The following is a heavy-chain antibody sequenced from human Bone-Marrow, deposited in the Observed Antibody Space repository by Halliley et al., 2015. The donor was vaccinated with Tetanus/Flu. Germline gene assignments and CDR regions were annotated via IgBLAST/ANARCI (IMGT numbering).Heavy chain of an antibody. CDR3: ARQWGGGRHDS. J-gene: IGHJ4*02. D-gene: IGHD2-15*01. V-gene: IGHV5-51*01. Sequence: LEGLGIIYPGDSDPRFRPSFQGQVPISADKSNSTAYLQWSSLKASDTAIYYCARQWGGGRHDSWGQGTLVTVSS. CDR2: IYPGDSDP.